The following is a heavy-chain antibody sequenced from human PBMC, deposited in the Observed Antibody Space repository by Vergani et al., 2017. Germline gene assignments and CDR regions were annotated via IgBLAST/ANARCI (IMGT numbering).Heavy chain of an antibody. D-gene: IGHD2-8*01. CDR1: GYTFTSYG. J-gene: IGHJ6*02. CDR2: ISAYNGNT. CDR3: ARGYCTNGVCYPVFYGMDV. Sequence: QVQLVQSGAEVKKPGASVKVSCKASGYTFTSYGISWVRQAPGQGHEWMGWISAYNGNTNYAQKLQGRVTMTTDTSTSTAYMELRSLRSDDTAVYYCARGYCTNGVCYPVFYGMDVWGQGTTVTVSS. V-gene: IGHV1-18*04.